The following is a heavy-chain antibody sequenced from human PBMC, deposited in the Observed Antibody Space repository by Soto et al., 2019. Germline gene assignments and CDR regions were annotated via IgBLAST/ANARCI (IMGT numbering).Heavy chain of an antibody. Sequence: QVQLVQSGAEVKKPGSSVKVSCKASGGTFSSYTINWVRQAPRQGLEWMGRIIPIFGMANYAQKFQGRVTITADESTSTDYMQLSSLRSEDTGLYYCAREEAQYQLLHSYYYMDVWGKGTTVTVSS. D-gene: IGHD2-2*01. J-gene: IGHJ6*03. V-gene: IGHV1-69*08. CDR3: AREEAQYQLLHSYYYMDV. CDR1: GGTFSSYT. CDR2: IIPIFGMA.